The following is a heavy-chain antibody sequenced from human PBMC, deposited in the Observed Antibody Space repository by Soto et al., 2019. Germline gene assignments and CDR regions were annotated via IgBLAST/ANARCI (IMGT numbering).Heavy chain of an antibody. J-gene: IGHJ4*02. D-gene: IGHD4-17*01. CDR2: INHSGST. V-gene: IGHV4-34*01. Sequence: QVQPQQWGAGLLKPSETLSLTCVVYDGSFSGYYWSWIRQSPGKGLEWIGEINHSGSTNYNPSLKSRVTISVDTSTNQFSLKLSSVTAADTAVYYCARIYGDYGPDYWGQGTLVTVSS. CDR1: DGSFSGYY. CDR3: ARIYGDYGPDY.